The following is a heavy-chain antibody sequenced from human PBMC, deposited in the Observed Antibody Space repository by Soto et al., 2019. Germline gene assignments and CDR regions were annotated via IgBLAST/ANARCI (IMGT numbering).Heavy chain of an antibody. V-gene: IGHV4-59*11. J-gene: IGHJ4*02. CDR2: IYYSGST. CDR3: ARGGWYNDY. Sequence: QVQLQESGPGLVKPSETLSLTCTVSGGSISSHYWSWIRQPPGKGLEWIGYIYYSGSTNYNPSLKSRVTISVDTSKNQFSLKLTSVTAADTAVYYCARGGWYNDYWGQGTLVTVSS. D-gene: IGHD1-20*01. CDR1: GGSISSHY.